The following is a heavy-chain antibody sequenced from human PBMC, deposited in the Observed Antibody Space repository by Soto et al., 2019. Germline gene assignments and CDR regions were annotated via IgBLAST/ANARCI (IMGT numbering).Heavy chain of an antibody. CDR2: IYSGGST. CDR3: ARGHDSSGPYDFDY. J-gene: IGHJ4*02. CDR1: GFTVSSNY. V-gene: IGHV3-53*01. Sequence: PGGSLRLSCAASGFTVSSNYMSWVRQAPGKGLEWVSVIYSGGSTYYADSVKGRFTISRDNSKNTLYLQMNSLRAEDTAVYYCARGHDSSGPYDFDYWGQGTMVNASS. D-gene: IGHD3-22*01.